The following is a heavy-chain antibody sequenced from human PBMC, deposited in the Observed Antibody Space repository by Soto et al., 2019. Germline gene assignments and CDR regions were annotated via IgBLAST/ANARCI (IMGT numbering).Heavy chain of an antibody. J-gene: IGHJ6*02. Sequence: SETLSLTCAVYGGSFSGYYWSWIRQPPGKGLEWIGEINHSGSTNYNPSLKSRVTISVDTSKNQFSLKLSSVTAADTAVYYCARALRITGTTLSYYYYGMDVWGQGTTVTVS. D-gene: IGHD1-7*01. CDR3: ARALRITGTTLSYYYYGMDV. CDR1: GGSFSGYY. CDR2: INHSGST. V-gene: IGHV4-34*01.